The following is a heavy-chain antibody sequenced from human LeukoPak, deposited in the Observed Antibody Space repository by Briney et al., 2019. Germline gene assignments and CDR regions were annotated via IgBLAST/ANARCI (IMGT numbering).Heavy chain of an antibody. CDR3: AKWGSGSYYKGSFDY. V-gene: IGHV3-74*01. D-gene: IGHD3-10*01. Sequence: GGSLRLSCAASGFTFRSYWMHWVRQAPGKGLVWVARISGDVTTTTYADSVKGRFTISRDNSKNTLYLQMNSRRAEDTAVYYCAKWGSGSYYKGSFDYWGQGTLVTVSS. J-gene: IGHJ4*02. CDR1: GFTFRSYW. CDR2: ISGDVTTT.